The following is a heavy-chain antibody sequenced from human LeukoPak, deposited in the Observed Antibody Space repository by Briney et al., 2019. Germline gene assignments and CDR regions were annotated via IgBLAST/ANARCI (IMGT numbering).Heavy chain of an antibody. V-gene: IGHV3-48*01. Sequence: GGSLRHSCADSGFTFSTYNMKWVRQAPGKGLEWVSYISSSSSTIYYADSVKGRFTISRDNAKNSLYLQMNSLRAEDTAVYYCARGRGYSISSDAFDIWGQGTMVTVSS. J-gene: IGHJ3*02. CDR3: ARGRGYSISSDAFDI. D-gene: IGHD6-6*01. CDR2: ISSSSSTI. CDR1: GFTFSTYN.